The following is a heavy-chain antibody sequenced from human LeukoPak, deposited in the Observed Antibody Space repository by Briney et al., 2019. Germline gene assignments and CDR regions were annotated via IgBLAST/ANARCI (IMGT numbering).Heavy chain of an antibody. CDR2: FDPEDGET. CDR3: ATGRGYYDSSGYYRLDY. V-gene: IGHV1-24*01. CDR1: GYTLTELS. D-gene: IGHD3-22*01. J-gene: IGHJ4*02. Sequence: ASVKVSCKVSGYTLTELSMHWVRQAPGKGLEWMGGFDPEDGETIYAQKFQGRVTMTEDTSTDTAYMELSSLRSEDTAVYYYATGRGYYDSSGYYRLDYWGQGTLVTVSS.